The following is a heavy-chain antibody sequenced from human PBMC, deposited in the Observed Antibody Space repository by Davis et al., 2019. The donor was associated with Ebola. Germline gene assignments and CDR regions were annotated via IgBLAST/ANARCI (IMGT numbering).Heavy chain of an antibody. CDR1: GFIVSDKY. V-gene: IGHV3-53*01. D-gene: IGHD3-22*01. Sequence: GESLKISCAASGFIVSDKYMSWVRQAPGKGLEWVSVIYRDGRTYYADSVKGRFTISRDNSKNTVYLQTNSLRAEDTAVYYCARGYYDSTGNRYFDFWGRGTLVTVSS. J-gene: IGHJ2*01. CDR3: ARGYYDSTGNRYFDF. CDR2: IYRDGRT.